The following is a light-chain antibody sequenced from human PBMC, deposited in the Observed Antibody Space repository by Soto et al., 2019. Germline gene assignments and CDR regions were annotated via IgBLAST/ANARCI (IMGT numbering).Light chain of an antibody. V-gene: IGLV1-40*01. CDR1: SSNIGADYD. Sequence: QLVLTQPPSVSGAPGLRVTISCTGTSSNIGADYDVHWYRQLPGTAPKLLIYGNNNRPSGVPNRFFASKSGTSASLAIAGLQPDDEADYYCQSYDSRLSAVVFGGGTKLTVL. J-gene: IGLJ2*01. CDR2: GNN. CDR3: QSYDSRLSAVV.